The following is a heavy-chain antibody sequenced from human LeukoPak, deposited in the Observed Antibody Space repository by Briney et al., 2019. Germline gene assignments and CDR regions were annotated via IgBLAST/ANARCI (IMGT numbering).Heavy chain of an antibody. CDR1: GGSISSYY. CDR3: ARDQVLLDLTTGRRQVYYYYGMDV. V-gene: IGHV4-59*01. CDR2: IYYSGST. J-gene: IGHJ6*02. D-gene: IGHD4-17*01. Sequence: SETLSLTCTVSGGSISSYYWSWIRQPPGKGLEWIGYIYYSGSTNYNPSLKSRVTISVDTSKNQFSLKLRSVTAADTAVYYCARDQVLLDLTTGRRQVYYYYGMDVWGQGTTVTVSS.